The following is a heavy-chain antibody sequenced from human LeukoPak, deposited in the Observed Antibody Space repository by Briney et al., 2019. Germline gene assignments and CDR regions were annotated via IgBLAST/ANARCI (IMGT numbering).Heavy chain of an antibody. CDR1: GFTFSSYS. D-gene: IGHD2/OR15-2a*01. CDR2: ISSSSSYI. V-gene: IGHV3-21*01. J-gene: IGHJ4*02. Sequence: PGGSLRLSCAASGFTFSSYSMNWVRQAPGKGLEWVSSISSSSSYIYYADSVKGRFTISRDNAKNSLYLQMNSLRAEDTAVYYCARGPPPQIAFDYWGQGTLVTVSS. CDR3: ARGPPPQIAFDY.